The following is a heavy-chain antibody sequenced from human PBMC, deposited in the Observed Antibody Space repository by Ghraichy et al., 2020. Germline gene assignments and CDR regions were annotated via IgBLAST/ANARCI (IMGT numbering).Heavy chain of an antibody. Sequence: SLNISCETSGFKFEDFDMNWVRQPPGKGLEWVSGLSWNRGDLGYADSVRGRFTIYRDNTKKSLHLHMNSLRPEDTAVYNCAKDIGPGTTYSFDSWGQGVLGTVSS. D-gene: IGHD1-7*01. CDR1: GFKFEDFD. CDR3: AKDIGPGTTYSFDS. J-gene: IGHJ4*02. V-gene: IGHV3-9*01. CDR2: LSWNRGDL.